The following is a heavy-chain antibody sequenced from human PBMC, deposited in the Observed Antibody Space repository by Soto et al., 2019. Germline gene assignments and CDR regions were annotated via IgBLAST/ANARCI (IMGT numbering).Heavy chain of an antibody. CDR3: ARALIVGATDSYYYGMDV. D-gene: IGHD1-26*01. J-gene: IGHJ6*02. Sequence: SETLSLTCAGYGGAFSGYYWSWIRQPPGKGLEWIGEINHSGSTNYKPSLKTRVTISVDTSKNQFSLKLSSVTAADTAVYYCARALIVGATDSYYYGMDVWGQGTTVT. CDR2: INHSGST. CDR1: GGAFSGYY. V-gene: IGHV4-34*01.